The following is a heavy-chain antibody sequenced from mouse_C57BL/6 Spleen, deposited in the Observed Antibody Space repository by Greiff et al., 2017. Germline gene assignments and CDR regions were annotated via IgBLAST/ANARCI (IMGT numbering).Heavy chain of an antibody. CDR2: IYPRSGNT. D-gene: IGHD3-2*02. J-gene: IGHJ4*01. CDR1: GYTFTSYG. V-gene: IGHV1-81*01. CDR3: AKRGSGYVYAMDY. Sequence: VQLQQSGAELARPGASVKLSCKASGYTFTSYGISWVKQRTGQGLEWIGEIYPRSGNTYYNAKFKGKATLTADKSSSTAYMVLRSLTSEDSAVYFCAKRGSGYVYAMDYWGQGTSVTVSS.